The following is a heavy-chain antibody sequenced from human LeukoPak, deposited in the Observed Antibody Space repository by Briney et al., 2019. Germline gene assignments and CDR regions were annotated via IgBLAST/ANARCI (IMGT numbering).Heavy chain of an antibody. D-gene: IGHD2-2*02. CDR2: IYYSGST. V-gene: IGHV4-59*01. CDR1: GGSISSYY. J-gene: IGHJ6*03. Sequence: SETLSLTCTVSGGSISSYYWSWIRQPPGKGLEWIGYIYYSGSTNYNPSLKSRVTISVDTSKNQFSLKLSSVTAADTAVYYCARDGPSDTLPYYYYMDVWGKGTTVTVSS. CDR3: ARDGPSDTLPYYYYMDV.